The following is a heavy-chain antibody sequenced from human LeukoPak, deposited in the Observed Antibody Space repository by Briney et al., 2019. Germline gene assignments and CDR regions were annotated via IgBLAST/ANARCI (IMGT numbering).Heavy chain of an antibody. CDR1: GFTFSSYG. CDR3: TRGAGTGWRFDS. D-gene: IGHD6-19*01. Sequence: GGSLRLSCAASGFTFSSYGMSWVRQAPGKGLEWVSAISGSGGSTYYADSVKGRFTISRDNAKNSLYLQMNSLKADDTPVYYCTRGAGTGWRFDSWGQGTLVTVSS. V-gene: IGHV3-23*01. J-gene: IGHJ4*02. CDR2: ISGSGGST.